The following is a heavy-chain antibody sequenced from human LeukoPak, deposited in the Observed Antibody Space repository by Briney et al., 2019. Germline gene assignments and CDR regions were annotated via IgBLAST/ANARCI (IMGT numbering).Heavy chain of an antibody. J-gene: IGHJ3*02. CDR1: GFTFSSYS. CDR2: ISSSSSYI. V-gene: IGHV3-21*04. CDR3: AKEKYYYDSSGYYSDAFDI. D-gene: IGHD3-22*01. Sequence: PGGSLRLSCAASGFTFSSYSMNWVRQAPGKGLEWVSSISSSSSYIYYADSVKGRFTISRDNAKNSLYLQMNSLRTEDTALYYCAKEKYYYDSSGYYSDAFDIWGQGTMVTVSS.